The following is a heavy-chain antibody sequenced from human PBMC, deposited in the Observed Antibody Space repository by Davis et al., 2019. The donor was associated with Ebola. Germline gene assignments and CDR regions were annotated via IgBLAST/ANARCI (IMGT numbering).Heavy chain of an antibody. CDR1: GFTFSSYG. D-gene: IGHD4/OR15-4a*01. CDR3: AKRFGARYGHRTEIDP. J-gene: IGHJ5*02. Sequence: PGGSLRLSCAASGFTFSSYGMHWVRQAPGKGLEWVAVISYDGSNKYYADSVKGRFTISRDNSKNTLYLQMNSLRAEDTAVYYCAKRFGARYGHRTEIDPWGQGTLVTVSS. CDR2: ISYDGSNK. V-gene: IGHV3-30*18.